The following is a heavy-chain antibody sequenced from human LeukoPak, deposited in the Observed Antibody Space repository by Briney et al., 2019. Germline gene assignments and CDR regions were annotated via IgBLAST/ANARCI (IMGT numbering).Heavy chain of an antibody. CDR1: GFTFSSYG. V-gene: IGHV3-23*01. D-gene: IGHD1-26*01. Sequence: PGASPRLSCAASGFTFSSYGMTWVRQAPGKGLEWVSSISGSGANTYYVGSVKGPFTISRDNSKNTVHLQMSSLRAEDTAVYHCARVLKGESGALGVDVWGQGTTVTVSS. J-gene: IGHJ6*02. CDR3: ARVLKGESGALGVDV. CDR2: ISGSGANT.